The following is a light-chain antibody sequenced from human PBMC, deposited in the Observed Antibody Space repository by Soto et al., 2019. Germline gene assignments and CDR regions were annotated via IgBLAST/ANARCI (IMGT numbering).Light chain of an antibody. CDR3: QHYDTYSGT. Sequence: DIQMTQSPSTLSASVGDRVTITCRASQNINTWLAWYQQKPGKAPKLLIYRASSLESGVPSRFSGSRSGTEFTLTISSLQPEDFSTYYCQHYDTYSGTFGPGTKVDVK. V-gene: IGKV1-5*03. J-gene: IGKJ3*01. CDR2: RAS. CDR1: QNINTW.